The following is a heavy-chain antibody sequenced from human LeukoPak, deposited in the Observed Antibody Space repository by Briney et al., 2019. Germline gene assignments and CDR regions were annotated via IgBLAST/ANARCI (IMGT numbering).Heavy chain of an antibody. CDR2: IYYSGSP. Sequence: ETLSLTCTVSGDSITTSSYYWGWIRQPPGKGLEWIGNIYYSGSPYYNPSLKSRDTISVDTSKNKFSLWLSSVTAADTAVYYCARLETYDSTLDYWGQGTLVTVLS. CDR1: GDSITTSSYY. CDR3: ARLETYDSTLDY. J-gene: IGHJ4*02. V-gene: IGHV4-39*01. D-gene: IGHD3-22*01.